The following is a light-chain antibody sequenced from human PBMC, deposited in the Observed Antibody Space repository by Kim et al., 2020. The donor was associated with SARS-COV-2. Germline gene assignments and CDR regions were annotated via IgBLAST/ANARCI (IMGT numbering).Light chain of an antibody. CDR2: EVN. J-gene: IGLJ3*02. V-gene: IGLV2-8*01. Sequence: QSALTQPPSASGSPGQSITISCSGVGGYNYVSWYQQFPGKAPKLIIYEVNKRPSGVPDRFSGSKSGDTASLTVSGLQPDDEAEYYCSSKAGTDNVLFGGGTSLTVL. CDR3: SSKAGTDNVL. CDR1: VGGYNY.